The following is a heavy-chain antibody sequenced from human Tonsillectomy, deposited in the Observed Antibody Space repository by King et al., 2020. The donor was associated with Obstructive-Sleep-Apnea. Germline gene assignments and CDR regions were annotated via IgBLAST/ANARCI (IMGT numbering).Heavy chain of an antibody. CDR2: IIPILGIA. D-gene: IGHD3-10*01. V-gene: IGHV1-69*10. J-gene: IGHJ4*02. CDR3: ASGSQLVRGVPYFDY. CDR1: GGTFSSYA. Sequence: QLVQSGAEVKKPGSSLKVSCKASGGTFSSYAISWVRQAPGQGLEWMGGIIPILGIANYAQKFQGRVTITADKSTSTAYMELSSLSSEDTAVDYCASGSQLVRGVPYFDYWGQGTLVTVSS.